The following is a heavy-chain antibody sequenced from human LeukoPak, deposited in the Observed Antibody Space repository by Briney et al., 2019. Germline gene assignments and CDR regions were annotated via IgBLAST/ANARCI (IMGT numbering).Heavy chain of an antibody. CDR2: INAGNGNT. V-gene: IGHV1-3*03. CDR1: GYTFTSYA. CDR3: ARGGKYYDRYYYYYYMDV. Sequence: ASVKVSCKASGYTFTSYAMHWVRQAPGQRLEWMGWINAGNGNTKYSQEFQGRVTITRDTSASTAYMELSSLRSEDMAVYYCARGGKYYDRYYYYYYMDVWGKGTTVTVSS. J-gene: IGHJ6*03. D-gene: IGHD3-3*01.